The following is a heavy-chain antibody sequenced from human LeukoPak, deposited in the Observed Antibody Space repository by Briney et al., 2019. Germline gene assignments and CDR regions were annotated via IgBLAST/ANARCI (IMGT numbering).Heavy chain of an antibody. CDR3: ARDSLVIITSGAFDI. CDR2: IRYDGSNK. Sequence: PGGSLRLSCAASGFTFSSYGMHWVRQAPGKGLEWVAFIRYDGSNKDYADSVKGRFTISRDNAKNSLYLQMNSLRAEDTAVYYCARDSLVIITSGAFDIWGQGTMVTVSS. D-gene: IGHD3-9*01. V-gene: IGHV3-30*02. CDR1: GFTFSSYG. J-gene: IGHJ3*02.